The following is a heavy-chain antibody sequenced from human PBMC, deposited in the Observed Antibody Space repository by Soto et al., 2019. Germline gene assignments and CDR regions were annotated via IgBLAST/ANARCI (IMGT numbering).Heavy chain of an antibody. Sequence: ASVKGSCKGSGYTFTSYGINLGRQAPGQGLEWMGWISAYNGNTNYAQKLQGRVTMTTDTSTGTAYMELRSLRSDDTAVYYCARAERIVGATHFDYWGQGTLVTVSS. CDR2: ISAYNGNT. CDR3: ARAERIVGATHFDY. V-gene: IGHV1-18*01. J-gene: IGHJ4*02. D-gene: IGHD1-26*01. CDR1: GYTFTSYG.